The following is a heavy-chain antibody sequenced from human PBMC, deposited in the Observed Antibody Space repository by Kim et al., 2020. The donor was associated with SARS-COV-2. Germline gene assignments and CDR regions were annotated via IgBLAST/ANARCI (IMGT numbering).Heavy chain of an antibody. V-gene: IGHV3-21*01. Sequence: GGSLRLSCAASGFTFSSYSMNWVRQAPGKGLEWVSSISSSSSYIYYADSVKGRFTISRDNAKNSLYLQMNSLRAEDTAVYYCVRGGQWLVMGVRYWGQGTLVTVSS. CDR2: ISSSSSYI. J-gene: IGHJ4*02. CDR1: GFTFSSYS. CDR3: VRGGQWLVMGVRY. D-gene: IGHD6-19*01.